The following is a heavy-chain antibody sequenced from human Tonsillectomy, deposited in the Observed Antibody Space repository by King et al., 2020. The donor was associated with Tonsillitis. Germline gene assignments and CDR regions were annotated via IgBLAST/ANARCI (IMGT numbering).Heavy chain of an antibody. J-gene: IGHJ3*02. CDR3: ARDSRGGGLGFGEFDDAFDI. D-gene: IGHD3-10*01. CDR2: ISSSSSYI. CDR1: GFTFSGYN. V-gene: IGHV3-21*01. Sequence: VQLVESGGGLVKPGGSLRLSCAASGFTFSGYNMNWVRQAPGKGLEWVSSISSSSSYIYYADSVKGRFTISRDNAKNSLYLQMNSLRAEDTAVYYCARDSRGGGLGFGEFDDAFDIWGQGTMVTVSS.